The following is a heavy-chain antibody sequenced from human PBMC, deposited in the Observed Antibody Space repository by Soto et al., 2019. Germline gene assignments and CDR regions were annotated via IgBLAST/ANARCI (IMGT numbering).Heavy chain of an antibody. D-gene: IGHD2-2*01. CDR2: IDHSGST. J-gene: IGHJ6*03. Sequence: SETLSLTCAVYGGSFSGYYWSWIRQPPGKGLEWIGEIDHSGSTNYNPSLKSRVTISVDTSKNQVSLKLSSVTAADTAVYYCARGRSDCSSTRCYGGYYYHMDVWGKGTTVTVSS. V-gene: IGHV4-34*01. CDR1: GGSFSGYY. CDR3: ARGRSDCSSTRCYGGYYYHMDV.